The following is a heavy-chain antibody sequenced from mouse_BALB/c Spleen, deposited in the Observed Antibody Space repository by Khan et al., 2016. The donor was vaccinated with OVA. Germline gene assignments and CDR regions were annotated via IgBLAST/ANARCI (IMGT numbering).Heavy chain of an antibody. Sequence: EVELVESGGDLVKPGGSLKLSCAASGFTFSTYGMSLVRQTPDKRLEWVATISSGGHYTYYRDSVKGRFTISRDNAKSTLYLQMRSLKSDDTAVYYCARLAYYYNSEGFAYWGQATLVTVS. V-gene: IGHV5-6*01. CDR2: ISSGGHYT. CDR1: GFTFSTYG. J-gene: IGHJ3*01. CDR3: ARLAYYYNSEGFAY. D-gene: IGHD1-1*01.